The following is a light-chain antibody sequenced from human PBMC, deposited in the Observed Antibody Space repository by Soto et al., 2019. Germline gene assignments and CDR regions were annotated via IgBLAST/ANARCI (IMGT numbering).Light chain of an antibody. CDR1: QTVRDN. J-gene: IGKJ4*01. CDR2: GAT. Sequence: VITLSRSTLCVSTGERATLSCRASQTVRDNLGWYQQKPGQPPRLLIYGATTRATGIPARFSGSGSGTEFTLTISSLQSEDFAVYYCQQYNNWPLTFGGGTKVDIK. CDR3: QQYNNWPLT. V-gene: IGKV3D-15*01.